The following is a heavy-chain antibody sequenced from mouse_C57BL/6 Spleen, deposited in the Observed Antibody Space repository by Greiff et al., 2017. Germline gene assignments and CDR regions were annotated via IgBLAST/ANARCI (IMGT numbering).Heavy chain of an antibody. Sequence: QVQLQQPGAELVKPGASVKLSCKASGYTFTSYWMHWVKQRPGQGLEWIGMIHPNSGSTNYNEKFKSKATLTVDKSSSTAYRQLSSLTSEDSAVYYCARAGTLAVDYWGQGTTLTVSS. CDR1: GYTFTSYW. V-gene: IGHV1-64*01. CDR3: ARAGTLAVDY. J-gene: IGHJ2*01. CDR2: IHPNSGST. D-gene: IGHD4-1*01.